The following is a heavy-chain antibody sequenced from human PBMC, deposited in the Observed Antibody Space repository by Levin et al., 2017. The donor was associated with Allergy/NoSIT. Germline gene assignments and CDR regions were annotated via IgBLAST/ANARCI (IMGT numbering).Heavy chain of an antibody. CDR1: GGSFSTYA. V-gene: IGHV1-69*13. Sequence: VASVKVSCKASGGSFSTYAINWVRQAPGQGPEWMGGIVPMFATAGYAQKFQGGITITADESTSTAYLELSSLRPEDTAVYYCARDLGADYAYGGFDIWGQGTMVTVSS. D-gene: IGHD4-17*01. CDR3: ARDLGADYAYGGFDI. CDR2: IVPMFATA. J-gene: IGHJ3*02.